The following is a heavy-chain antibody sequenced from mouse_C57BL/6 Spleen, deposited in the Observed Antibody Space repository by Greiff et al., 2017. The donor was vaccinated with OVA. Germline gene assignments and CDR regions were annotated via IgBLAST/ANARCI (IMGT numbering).Heavy chain of an antibody. CDR2: ISSGGSYT. CDR1: GFTFSSYG. CDR3: ARQGDYDDAMDY. J-gene: IGHJ4*01. Sequence: KLVESGGDLVKPGGSLKLSCAASGFTFSSYGMSWVRQTPDKRLEWVATISSGGSYTYYPDSVKGRFTISRDNAKNTLYLQMSSLKSEDTAMYYCARQGDYDDAMDYWGQGTSVTVSS. V-gene: IGHV5-6*02. D-gene: IGHD2-4*01.